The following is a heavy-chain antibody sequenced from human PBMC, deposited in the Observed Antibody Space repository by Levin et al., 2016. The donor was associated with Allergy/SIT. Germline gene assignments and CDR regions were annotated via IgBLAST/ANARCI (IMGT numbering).Heavy chain of an antibody. CDR3: ARDNERPTGLFWYYYYYMDV. V-gene: IGHV1-18*01. CDR2: ISAYNGNT. J-gene: IGHJ6*03. Sequence: ASVKVSCKASGYTFTSYGISWVRQAPGQGLEWMGWISAYNGNTNYAQKLQGRVTMTTDTSTSTAYMELRSLRSDDTAVYYCARDNERPTGLFWYYYYYMDVWGKGTTVTVSS. D-gene: IGHD3-3*01. CDR1: GYTFTSYG.